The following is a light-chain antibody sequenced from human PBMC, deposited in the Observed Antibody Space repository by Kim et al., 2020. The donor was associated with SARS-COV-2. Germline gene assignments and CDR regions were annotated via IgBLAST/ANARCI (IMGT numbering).Light chain of an antibody. CDR2: GAS. V-gene: IGKV3D-15*01. J-gene: IGKJ4*01. CDR3: QQYDKWPLT. Sequence: VSPEERATLSCRASQSSNSNLAWYQQKPGQAPRLLIYGASTRATDIPARFSGSGSGTDFTLTISCLQSEDFAVYYCQQYDKWPLTFGGGTKVEIK. CDR1: QSSNSN.